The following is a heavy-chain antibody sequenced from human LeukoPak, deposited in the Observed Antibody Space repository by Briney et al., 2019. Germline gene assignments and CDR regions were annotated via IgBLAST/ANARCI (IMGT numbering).Heavy chain of an antibody. D-gene: IGHD5-24*01. CDR3: ARDIGYNTFDY. Sequence: GGSLRLSCATSGFTFSSHWMSWVRQPPGKGLEWVANIKEDGSDKYYVDSVKGRFTISRDNAKNSLYLQMNSLRAEDTAVYYCARDIGYNTFDYWGQRTLVTVSS. CDR2: IKEDGSDK. CDR1: GFTFSSHW. J-gene: IGHJ4*02. V-gene: IGHV3-7*05.